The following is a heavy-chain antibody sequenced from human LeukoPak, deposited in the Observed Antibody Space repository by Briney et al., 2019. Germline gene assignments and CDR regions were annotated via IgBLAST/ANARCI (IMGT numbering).Heavy chain of an antibody. CDR3: AKYGSGSGGFDY. CDR2: ISSSSSYI. D-gene: IGHD3-10*01. V-gene: IGHV3-21*01. CDR1: GFTFSSYS. J-gene: IGHJ4*02. Sequence: GGSLRLSCAASGFTFSSYSMNWVRQAPGKGLEWVSSISSSSSYIYYADSVKGRFTISRDNSKNTLYLQMNSLRAEDTAVYYCAKYGSGSGGFDYWGQGTLVTVSS.